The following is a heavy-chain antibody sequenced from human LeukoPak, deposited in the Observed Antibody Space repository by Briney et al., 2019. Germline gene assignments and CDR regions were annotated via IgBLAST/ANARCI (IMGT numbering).Heavy chain of an antibody. CDR1: GYSISSGYY. D-gene: IGHD6-25*01. J-gene: IGHJ4*02. CDR2: IYHSGST. CDR3: ARDRPKAETDY. Sequence: SETLSLTCTVSGYSISSGYYWGWIRQPPGKGLEWIGSIYHSGSTYYNPSLKSRVTISVDTSKNQFSRKLSSVTAADTAVYYCARDRPKAETDYWGQGTLVTVSS. V-gene: IGHV4-38-2*02.